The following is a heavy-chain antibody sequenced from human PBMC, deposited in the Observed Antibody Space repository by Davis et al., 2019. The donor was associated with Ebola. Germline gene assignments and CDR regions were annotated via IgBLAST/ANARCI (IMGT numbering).Heavy chain of an antibody. CDR3: ARVRVYGVNGMDV. CDR2: VSYDGRHK. CDR1: AFTFSLFA. V-gene: IGHV3-30*04. Sequence: GGSLRLSCAASAFTFSLFAMHWVRQAPGKGLQWVAVVSYDGRHKYYADSVKGRFTISRDNAKNSLYLQMNSLRAEDTAVYYCARVRVYGVNGMDVWGQGTTVTVSS. J-gene: IGHJ6*02. D-gene: IGHD2-8*01.